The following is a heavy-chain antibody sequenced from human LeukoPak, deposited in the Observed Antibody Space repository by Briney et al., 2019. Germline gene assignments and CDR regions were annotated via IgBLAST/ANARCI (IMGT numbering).Heavy chain of an antibody. Sequence: PGGSLRLSCAASGFTFRSYNMNWVRQAPGKGLEWVSYITGGSTTIYYADSVKGRFTISRDNSKNTLYLQMGSLRAEDMAVYYCARALLGYYDSSGYSDYWGQGTLVTVSS. D-gene: IGHD3-22*01. CDR3: ARALLGYYDSSGYSDY. V-gene: IGHV3-48*01. CDR2: ITGGSTTI. J-gene: IGHJ4*02. CDR1: GFTFRSYN.